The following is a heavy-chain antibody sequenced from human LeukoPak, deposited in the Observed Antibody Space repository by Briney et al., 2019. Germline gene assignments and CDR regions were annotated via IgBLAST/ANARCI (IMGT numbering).Heavy chain of an antibody. D-gene: IGHD1-1*01. Sequence: ASVKVSCKTSGYTFPDFYLHWLRQSPGQGLEWMERINPNSGVTNSAQKFQDRVTMTRDTSIDTAYMELNSLRSDDTAVYYCARVELSSSGSYYFDYWGQGTLVTVSS. CDR2: INPNSGVT. J-gene: IGHJ4*02. V-gene: IGHV1-2*06. CDR1: GYTFPDFY. CDR3: ARVELSSSGSYYFDY.